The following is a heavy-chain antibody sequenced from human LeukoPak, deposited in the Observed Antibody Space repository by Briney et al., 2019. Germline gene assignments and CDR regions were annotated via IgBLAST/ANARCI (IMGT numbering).Heavy chain of an antibody. CDR1: GFTFSEAC. CDR3: TTDLVN. Sequence: GSLRLSCAGSGFTFSEACMSWVRQTPGKGLEWLARIKRKSDGETVDYIKPVKGRFSISRDDSKNMLYLQMNSLKTEDTAVYYCTTDLVNWGQGTLVTVSS. CDR2: IKRKSDGETV. V-gene: IGHV3-15*01. J-gene: IGHJ4*02. D-gene: IGHD3-10*01.